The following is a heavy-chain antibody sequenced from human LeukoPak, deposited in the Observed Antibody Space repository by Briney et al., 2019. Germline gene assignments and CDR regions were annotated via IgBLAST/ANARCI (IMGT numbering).Heavy chain of an antibody. CDR1: GFTFSSYW. CDR2: ISSSGSTI. CDR3: ASSQVRGVTD. J-gene: IGHJ4*02. Sequence: PGGSLRLSCAASGFTFSSYWMSWVRQAPGKGLEWVSYISSSGSTIYYADSVKGRFTISRDNAKNSLYLQMNSLRAEDTAVYYCASSQVRGVTDWGQGTLVTVSS. V-gene: IGHV3-48*04. D-gene: IGHD3-10*01.